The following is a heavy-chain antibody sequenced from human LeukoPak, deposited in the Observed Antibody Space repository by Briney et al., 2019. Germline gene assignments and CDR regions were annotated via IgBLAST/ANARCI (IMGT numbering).Heavy chain of an antibody. CDR1: GFTFSSYA. J-gene: IGHJ5*02. CDR3: ARDIGGIAVAGPDPRYNWFDP. CDR2: ISGSRGST. Sequence: GGSLRLSCAASGFTFSSYAMSWVRQAPGKGLEWVSAISGSRGSTYYADSVKGRFTISGDNSKNTLYLQMSSLRAEDTAVYYCARDIGGIAVAGPDPRYNWFDPWGQGTLVTVSS. D-gene: IGHD6-19*01. V-gene: IGHV3-23*01.